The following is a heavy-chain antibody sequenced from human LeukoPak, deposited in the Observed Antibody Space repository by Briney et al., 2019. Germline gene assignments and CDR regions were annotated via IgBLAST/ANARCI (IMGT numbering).Heavy chain of an antibody. CDR2: IDPNSGGT. CDR3: AREYYYTSGSYYNRIDY. J-gene: IGHJ4*02. D-gene: IGHD3-10*01. V-gene: IGHV1-2*02. Sequence: ASVKVSCKASGYTFTGYYMHWVRQAPGQGLEWMGWIDPNSGGTNYAQKFQGRVTMTRDTSISTAYMVLNRLRSDDTALYYCAREYYYTSGSYYNRIDYWGQGTLVTVSS. CDR1: GYTFTGYY.